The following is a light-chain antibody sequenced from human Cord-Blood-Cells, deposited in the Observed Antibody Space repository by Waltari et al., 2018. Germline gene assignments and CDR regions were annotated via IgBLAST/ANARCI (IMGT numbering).Light chain of an antibody. CDR3: QQYDNLPPAVALT. J-gene: IGKJ4*01. Sequence: DIQMTQSPSSLSASVGDRVTITCQASQDISNYLNWYHQKPGKAPKLLIYDASNLETGVPSRFSGSGSGTDFTFTISSLQPEDIATYYCQQYDNLPPAVALTFGGGTKVEIK. V-gene: IGKV1-33*01. CDR1: QDISNY. CDR2: DAS.